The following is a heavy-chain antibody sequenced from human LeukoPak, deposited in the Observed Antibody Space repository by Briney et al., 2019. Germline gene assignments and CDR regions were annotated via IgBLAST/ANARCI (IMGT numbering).Heavy chain of an antibody. J-gene: IGHJ4*02. CDR1: GFTFSSYV. CDR2: ITGAGGGT. V-gene: IGHV3-23*01. D-gene: IGHD1-26*01. CDR3: AKETSSGNFVTIDC. Sequence: GGSLRLSCAASGFTFSSYVMSWVRQAPGKGLEWVSAITGAGGGTNYADSVKGRFTISRDNSKNTLYLQMNSLRAEGTAVYYCAKETSSGNFVTIDCWGQGTLVTVSS.